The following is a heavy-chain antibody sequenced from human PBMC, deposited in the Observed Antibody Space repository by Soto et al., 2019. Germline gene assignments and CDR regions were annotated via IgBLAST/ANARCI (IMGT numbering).Heavy chain of an antibody. J-gene: IGHJ1*01. V-gene: IGHV3-23*01. CDR3: AKDYYCSGGSCYPEYFQH. D-gene: IGHD2-15*01. CDR1: GFTFSSYA. Sequence: GGSLRLSCAATGFTFSSYAMSWVRQAPGKGLEWVSAISGSGGSTYYADSVKGRFTISRDNSKNTLYLQMNSLRAEDTAVYYCAKDYYCSGGSCYPEYFQHWGQGTLVTVSS. CDR2: ISGSGGST.